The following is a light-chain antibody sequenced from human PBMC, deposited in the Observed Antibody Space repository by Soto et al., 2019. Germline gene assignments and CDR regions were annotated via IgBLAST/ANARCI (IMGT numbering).Light chain of an antibody. J-gene: IGLJ1*01. Sequence: QSALTQPASVSGSPGQSITISCTGTSSDVGGYNYVSWYQHHPGKAPKLMIYDVSNRPSGVSNRFSGSKSGNTASLTISGLQPEDEADYDCCSYTTSNTRQIVFGTGTKLTVL. CDR2: DVS. CDR3: CSYTTSNTRQIV. V-gene: IGLV2-14*03. CDR1: SSDVGGYNY.